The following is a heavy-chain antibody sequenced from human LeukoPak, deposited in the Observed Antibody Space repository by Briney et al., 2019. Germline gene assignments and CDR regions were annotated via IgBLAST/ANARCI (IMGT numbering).Heavy chain of an antibody. J-gene: IGHJ3*02. Sequence: GASVKVSCKASGYTFTSYGISWVRQAPGQGLEWMGWISAYNGNTNYAQKLQGRVTITTETSTSTAYMELRSLRSDDTAVYYCARENQWLVGDAFDIWGQGTMVTVSS. CDR2: ISAYNGNT. CDR3: ARENQWLVGDAFDI. CDR1: GYTFTSYG. D-gene: IGHD6-19*01. V-gene: IGHV1-18*01.